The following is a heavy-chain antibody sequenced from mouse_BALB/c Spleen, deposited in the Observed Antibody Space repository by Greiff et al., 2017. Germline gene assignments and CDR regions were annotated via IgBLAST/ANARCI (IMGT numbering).Heavy chain of an antibody. Sequence: EVQLQESGPGLVKPSQSLSLTCSVTGYSITSGYYWNWIRQFPGNKLEWMGYISYDGSNNYNPSLKNRISITRDTSKNQFFLKLNSVTTEDTATYYCARGSSLYWYFDVWGAGTTVTVSS. J-gene: IGHJ1*01. CDR1: GYSITSGYY. CDR3: ARGSSLYWYFDV. V-gene: IGHV3-6*02. D-gene: IGHD1-1*01. CDR2: ISYDGSN.